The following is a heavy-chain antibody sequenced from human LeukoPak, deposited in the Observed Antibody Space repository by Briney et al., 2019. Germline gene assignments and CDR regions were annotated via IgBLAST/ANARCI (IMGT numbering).Heavy chain of an antibody. Sequence: GGSLRLSCAASGFSFSSSDMNWVCQAPGKGLEWVSYISSSSTMYYADSVKGRFTISRDNAKNSLYLQMNSLRAEDTAVYYCARADYWGQGTLVTVSS. J-gene: IGHJ4*02. CDR2: ISSSSTM. CDR1: GFSFSSSD. V-gene: IGHV3-48*03. CDR3: ARADY.